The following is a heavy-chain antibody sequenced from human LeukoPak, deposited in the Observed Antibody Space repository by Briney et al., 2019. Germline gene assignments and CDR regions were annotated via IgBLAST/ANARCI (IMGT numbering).Heavy chain of an antibody. D-gene: IGHD5-12*01. Sequence: GGSLRLSCAASGFTFSSYWMHWVRQAPGKGLVWVSLINSDGSSRDYADSVKGRFTISRDNAKNTLYLQMNSLRVEDTAVYYCAREDYSGYDFYDYWGQGSLVTVSS. CDR2: INSDGSSR. J-gene: IGHJ4*02. CDR1: GFTFSSYW. V-gene: IGHV3-74*01. CDR3: AREDYSGYDFYDY.